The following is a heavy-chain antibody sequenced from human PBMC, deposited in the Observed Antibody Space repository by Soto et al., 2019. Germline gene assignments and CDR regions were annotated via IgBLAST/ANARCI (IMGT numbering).Heavy chain of an antibody. V-gene: IGHV3-23*01. CDR1: GFTFSNYA. CDR3: GKVPVGAMGRFDH. D-gene: IGHD1-26*01. Sequence: GGSLSLSCAGSGFTFSNYAMSWVRQAPGKGLAWVSAISGSGGSTYYADSVKGRFTISRDNSKNTLYLQMNSLRAEDTALYYCGKVPVGAMGRFDHRGQGTLVTVPS. CDR2: ISGSGGST. J-gene: IGHJ4*02.